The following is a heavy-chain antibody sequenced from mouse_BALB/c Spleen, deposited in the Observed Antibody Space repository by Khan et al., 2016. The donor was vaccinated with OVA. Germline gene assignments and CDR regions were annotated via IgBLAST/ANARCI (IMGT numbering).Heavy chain of an antibody. CDR3: ARNSDRYDFSY. V-gene: IGHV2-4-1*01. J-gene: IGHJ3*01. CDR2: IWSGGNA. D-gene: IGHD2-14*01. Sequence: VQLQESGPGLVQPSQSLSITCTVSGFSLTTYGIHWVRQSPGKGLEWLGVIWSGGNAAYNAAFISRLSISKDNSKSQVFFQLNSLQADDTAIYYCARNSDRYDFSYWGQGTLVTVSA. CDR1: GFSLTTYG.